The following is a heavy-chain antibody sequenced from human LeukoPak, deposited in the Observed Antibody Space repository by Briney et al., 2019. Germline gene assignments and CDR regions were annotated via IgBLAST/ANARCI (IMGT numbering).Heavy chain of an antibody. CDR1: GGSISSGSYY. CDR3: ARVRRGYYDSSGYEDAFDI. J-gene: IGHJ3*02. CDR2: IYTSGST. V-gene: IGHV4-61*02. D-gene: IGHD3-22*01. Sequence: SETLSLTCTVSGGSISSGSYYWSWIRQPAGKGLEWIGRIYTSGSTNYNPSLKSRVTISVDTSKNQFSLELSSVTAADTAVYYCARVRRGYYDSSGYEDAFDIWGQGTMVTVSS.